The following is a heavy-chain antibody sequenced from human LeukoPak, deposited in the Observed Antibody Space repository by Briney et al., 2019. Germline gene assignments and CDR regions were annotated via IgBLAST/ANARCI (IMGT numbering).Heavy chain of an antibody. Sequence: PGESLKISCKGSGYSFTSYWIGWVRQMPGKGLEWMGIIYPDDSDTKYSPSFQGQVTISADKSISTAYLQWSSLKASDTAMYYCARSGYSGYDSFDYWGQGTLVTVSS. V-gene: IGHV5-51*01. CDR3: ARSGYSGYDSFDY. J-gene: IGHJ4*02. D-gene: IGHD5-12*01. CDR1: GYSFTSYW. CDR2: IYPDDSDT.